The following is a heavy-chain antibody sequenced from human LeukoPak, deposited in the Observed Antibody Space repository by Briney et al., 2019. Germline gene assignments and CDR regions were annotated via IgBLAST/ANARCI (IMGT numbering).Heavy chain of an antibody. CDR1: GYSFTTYW. V-gene: IGHV5-51*01. CDR3: ARGPRGGNWNEALDF. CDR2: FFPGDSDT. J-gene: IGHJ4*02. D-gene: IGHD1-1*01. Sequence: GESLKISRKASGYSFTTYWIGWVRQMPGKGLEWMGMFFPGDSDTRKSPSFQGQVTLSADKSITTAYLQWSSLKASDTAIYYCARGPRGGNWNEALDFWGQGTPVTVSS.